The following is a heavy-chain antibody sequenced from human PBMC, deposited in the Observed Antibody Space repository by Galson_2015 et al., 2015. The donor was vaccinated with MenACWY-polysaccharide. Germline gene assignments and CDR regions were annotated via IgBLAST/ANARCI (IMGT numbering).Heavy chain of an antibody. CDR3: ARGRGSNYFDY. Sequence: SLRLSCAASGFTISTYAMSWVRQSPGKGLEWVSTISSSGGTTAYADSVKGRFAMSRDKSQNALFLQLNDLGADDSALYYCARGRGSNYFDYWGHGTLVTVSS. CDR2: ISSSGGTT. V-gene: IGHV3-23*01. D-gene: IGHD3-10*01. J-gene: IGHJ4*01. CDR1: GFTISTYA.